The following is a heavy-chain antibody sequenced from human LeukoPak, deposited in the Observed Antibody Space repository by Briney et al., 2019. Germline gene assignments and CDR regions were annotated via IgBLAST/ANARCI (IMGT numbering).Heavy chain of an antibody. D-gene: IGHD5-24*01. Sequence: ASVKVSCKASGYTFTSYDINWVRQATGQGLEWMGWMNPNSGNTGYAQKFQGRVTMTRNTSISTAHMELSSLRSEDTAVYYCAKSSRDGYNKRPNYFDYWGQGTLVTVCS. CDR1: GYTFTSYD. CDR3: AKSSRDGYNKRPNYFDY. J-gene: IGHJ4*02. V-gene: IGHV1-8*01. CDR2: MNPNSGNT.